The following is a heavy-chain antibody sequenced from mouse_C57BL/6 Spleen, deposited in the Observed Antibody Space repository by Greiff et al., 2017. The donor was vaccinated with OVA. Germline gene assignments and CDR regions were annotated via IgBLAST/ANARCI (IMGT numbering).Heavy chain of an antibody. CDR3: TKGLVRYFDV. CDR1: GFNIKDYY. Sequence: EVQLQQSGAELVRPGASVKLSCTASGFNIKDYYMHWVKQRPEQGLEWIGRIDPADGDTEYAPKFQGKATMTADKSSNTAYLQLSSLTSEDTAVYCCTKGLVRYFDVWGTGTTVTVSS. V-gene: IGHV14-1*01. CDR2: IDPADGDT. J-gene: IGHJ1*03. D-gene: IGHD2-12*01.